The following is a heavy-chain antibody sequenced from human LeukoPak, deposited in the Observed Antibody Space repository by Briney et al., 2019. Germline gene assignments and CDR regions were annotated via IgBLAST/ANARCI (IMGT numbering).Heavy chain of an antibody. CDR3: ASRTMIVVVPTKVWFDP. CDR2: IIHSGST. D-gene: IGHD3-22*01. V-gene: IGHV4-34*12. Sequence: PSETLSLTCAVFGGSFSGYYWSWVRPPPGKRLQGCVEIIHSGSTNYNPSLKSRVTISVDTCKNQFSVKLSYETAADTAVYYCASRTMIVVVPTKVWFDPWGQGTLVTVSS. J-gene: IGHJ5*02. CDR1: GGSFSGYY.